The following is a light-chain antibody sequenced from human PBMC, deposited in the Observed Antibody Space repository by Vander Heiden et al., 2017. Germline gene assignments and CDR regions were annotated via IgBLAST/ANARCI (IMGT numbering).Light chain of an antibody. J-gene: IGLJ3*02. V-gene: IGLV1-47*01. CDR3: AAWDESQIEM. Sequence: SVLTQPPSVSGPPGQSVTTACSGSNANSGSNYVYWYQQFPGMTPQLLIYRNKQRPSGVPARCSVSKSGTSASLASSGLRSEDDAVYYCAAWDESQIEMFGGGTKVTVL. CDR2: RNK. CDR1: NANSGSNY.